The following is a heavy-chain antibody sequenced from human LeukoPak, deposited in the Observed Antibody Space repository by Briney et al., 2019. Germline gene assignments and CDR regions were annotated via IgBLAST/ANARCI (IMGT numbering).Heavy chain of an antibody. CDR2: INSDGSST. Sequence: GGSLRLSCAASGFTFSSYSMTWVRQAPGKGLVWVSRINSDGSSTSYADSVKGRFTISRDNAKNTLYLQMNSLRAEDTAVYYCASRYSYGSVYFDYWGQGTLVTVSS. CDR3: ASRYSYGSVYFDY. J-gene: IGHJ4*02. D-gene: IGHD5-18*01. CDR1: GFTFSSYS. V-gene: IGHV3-74*01.